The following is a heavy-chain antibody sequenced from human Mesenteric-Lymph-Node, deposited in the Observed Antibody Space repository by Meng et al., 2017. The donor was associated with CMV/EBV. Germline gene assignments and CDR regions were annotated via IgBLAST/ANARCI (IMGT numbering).Heavy chain of an antibody. Sequence: GGSLRLSCAASGFTFSSYGMHWVRQAPGKGLEWVAFIRYDGSNKYYADSVKGRFTIFRDNSKNTLYLQMNSLRAEDTAVYYCAKLVGLEPNYWGQGTLVTVSS. J-gene: IGHJ4*02. V-gene: IGHV3-30*02. CDR2: IRYDGSNK. D-gene: IGHD1-1*01. CDR3: AKLVGLEPNY. CDR1: GFTFSSYG.